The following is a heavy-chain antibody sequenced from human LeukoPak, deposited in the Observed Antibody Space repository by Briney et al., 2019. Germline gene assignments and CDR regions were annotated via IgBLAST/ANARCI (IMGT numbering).Heavy chain of an antibody. CDR3: VREGYFVFDF. J-gene: IGHJ4*02. V-gene: IGHV3-7*01. D-gene: IGHD2-21*01. CDR1: GFTFSNYW. Sequence: PGGSLRLSCAASGFTFSNYWMSWVRQAPGKGLEWVANTKKDGSEKYYVDSVKGRFTISRDNAKNSLYLQMNSLRVEDTAVYYCVREGYFVFDFWGQGALVTVSS. CDR2: TKKDGSEK.